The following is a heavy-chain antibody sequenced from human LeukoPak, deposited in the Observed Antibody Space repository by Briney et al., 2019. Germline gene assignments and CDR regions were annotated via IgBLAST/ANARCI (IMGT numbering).Heavy chain of an antibody. V-gene: IGHV3-30*03. J-gene: IGHJ1*01. CDR2: ISYDGSTK. CDR3: ARPPKVTPFSAEYFQH. Sequence: GGSLRLSCSASGFTLRSYGMHWVRQAPGKGLEWVAVISYDGSTKYYADSVNGRFTISRDNSKNTLYLQMNSLRPEDTAVYYCARPPKVTPFSAEYFQHWGQGTLVTVSS. D-gene: IGHD4-17*01. CDR1: GFTLRSYG.